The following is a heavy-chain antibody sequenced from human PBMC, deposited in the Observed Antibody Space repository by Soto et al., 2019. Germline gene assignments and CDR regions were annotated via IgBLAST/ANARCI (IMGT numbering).Heavy chain of an antibody. V-gene: IGHV3-30-3*01. Sequence: QVQLVESGRGVVQPGRSLRLSCAASGFRFSLYAMHWVRQAPGKGLEWVSVISYDGSNKYYTDSVKGRFTISRDNSKNTVYLQMNSLRAEDTAVYYCARARGGACSGGSGYSFWVQGTLVTVSS. CDR2: ISYDGSNK. D-gene: IGHD2-15*01. J-gene: IGHJ4*02. CDR3: ARARGGACSGGSGYSF. CDR1: GFRFSLYA.